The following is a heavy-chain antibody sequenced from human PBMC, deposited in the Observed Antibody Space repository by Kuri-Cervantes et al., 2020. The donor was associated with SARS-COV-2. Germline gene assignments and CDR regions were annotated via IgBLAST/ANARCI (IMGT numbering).Heavy chain of an antibody. Sequence: GESLKISCAASGFTVSTYTMNWVRQAPGKGLEWVSAISGSGGSTYYADSVKGRFTTSRDNSKNTLYLQRNSLRAEDTAVYYCAKASLVGYYYYYMDVWGKGTTVTVSS. V-gene: IGHV3-23*01. CDR1: GFTVSTYT. CDR3: AKASLVGYYYYYMDV. J-gene: IGHJ6*03. D-gene: IGHD1-26*01. CDR2: ISGSGGST.